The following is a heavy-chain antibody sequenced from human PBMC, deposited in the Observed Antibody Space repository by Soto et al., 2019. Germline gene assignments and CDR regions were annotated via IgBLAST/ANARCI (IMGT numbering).Heavy chain of an antibody. V-gene: IGHV3-74*01. J-gene: IGHJ6*03. CDR3: ARDGYDILTGYYRGYYYYYMDV. CDR1: GFTFSSYW. CDR2: INSDGSST. Sequence: EVQLVESGGGLVQPGGSLRLSCAASGFTFSSYWMHWVRQAPGKGLVWVSRINSDGSSTSYADSVKGRFTISRDNAKNTLYLQMNSLRAEDTAVYYCARDGYDILTGYYRGYYYYYMDVWGKGTTVTVSS. D-gene: IGHD3-9*01.